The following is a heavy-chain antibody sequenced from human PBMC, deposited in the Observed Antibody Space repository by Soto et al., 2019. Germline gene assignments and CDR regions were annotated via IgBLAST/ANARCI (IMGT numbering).Heavy chain of an antibody. CDR1: GYTFTSYD. CDR3: ARGNRYCNGDGCYYYFDY. J-gene: IGHJ4*02. Sequence: QVQLVQSGAEVKKPGASVKVSCKASGYTFTSYDINWVRQATGQGLEWMGWMNPNSANIGYAQNFQGRVTMTRDTSISTAYLELSSLKSEDTAVYYCARGNRYCNGDGCYYYFDYWGQGTLVTVSS. D-gene: IGHD2-15*01. CDR2: MNPNSANI. V-gene: IGHV1-8*01.